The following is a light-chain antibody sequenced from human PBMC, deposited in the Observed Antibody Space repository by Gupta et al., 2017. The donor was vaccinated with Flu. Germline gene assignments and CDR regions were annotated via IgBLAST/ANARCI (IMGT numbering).Light chain of an antibody. Sequence: QSALTQPASVSGSPGQSRTISCTGTSSDVGGYNYVSWYQQPPGKAPKLMIYEVSNRPSGVANRFSGSKSGNTASLTISGLQAEDEADYYCSSYTSSSTPWVFGGGTKLTVL. V-gene: IGLV2-14*01. CDR3: SSYTSSSTPWV. J-gene: IGLJ3*02. CDR1: SSDVGGYNY. CDR2: EVS.